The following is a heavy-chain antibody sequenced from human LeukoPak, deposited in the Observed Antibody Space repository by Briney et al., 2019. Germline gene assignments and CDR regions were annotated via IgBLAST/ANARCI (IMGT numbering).Heavy chain of an antibody. D-gene: IGHD3-10*01. CDR2: ISYDGSNK. Sequence: PGGSLRLSYAASGFTFSSYAMHWARQAPGKGLEWVAVISYDGSNKYYADSVKGRFTISRDNSKNTLYLQMNSLRAEDTAVYYYARDNGITMVRGGFDYWGQGTLVTVSS. J-gene: IGHJ4*02. CDR1: GFTFSSYA. CDR3: ARDNGITMVRGGFDY. V-gene: IGHV3-30*04.